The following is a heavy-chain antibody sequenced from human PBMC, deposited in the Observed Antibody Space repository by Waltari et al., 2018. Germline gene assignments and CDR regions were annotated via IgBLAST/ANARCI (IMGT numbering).Heavy chain of an antibody. D-gene: IGHD4-4*01. Sequence: QVQLQQWGAGLLKPSETLSLTCAVYVGSFSGYYWTWIRQSPGKGLEWIGEINHSGSTKYNPSLKSRVTISLDTSKNQFSLKLSSVTAADTAVYYCARGQRLQNWFDPWGQGTLVTVSS. CDR3: ARGQRLQNWFDP. V-gene: IGHV4-34*01. CDR1: VGSFSGYY. CDR2: INHSGST. J-gene: IGHJ5*02.